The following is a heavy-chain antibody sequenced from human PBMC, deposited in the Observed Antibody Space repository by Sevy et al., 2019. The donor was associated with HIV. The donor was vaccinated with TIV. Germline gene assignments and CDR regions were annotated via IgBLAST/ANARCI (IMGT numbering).Heavy chain of an antibody. D-gene: IGHD6-13*01. CDR2: ISWKSGSI. CDR1: GFSFDDYA. J-gene: IGHJ3*02. V-gene: IGHV3-9*01. Sequence: GGSLRLSCAASGFSFDDYAMHWVRQAPGKGLEWVSGISWKSGSIDYADSVKGRFTISRDNAKNSLYLQMNSLRAEDTALYYCAKDISYGSSFFTKGAFDIWGQGTMVTVSS. CDR3: AKDISYGSSFFTKGAFDI.